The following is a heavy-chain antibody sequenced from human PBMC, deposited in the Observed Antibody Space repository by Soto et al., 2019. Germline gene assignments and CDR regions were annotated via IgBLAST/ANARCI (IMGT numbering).Heavy chain of an antibody. V-gene: IGHV1-18*01. Sequence: QVQLVQSGAEVKKPGASVKVSCKASGYTFASYAISWMRQAPGQGLEWMGWISAYNGNTNYAQKLQGRVTMTTDTPTSPAYMERRGLRSADPAVYYGARDPPPPDYWGQGTLVTVSS. CDR3: ARDPPPPDY. J-gene: IGHJ4*02. CDR1: GYTFASYA. CDR2: ISAYNGNT.